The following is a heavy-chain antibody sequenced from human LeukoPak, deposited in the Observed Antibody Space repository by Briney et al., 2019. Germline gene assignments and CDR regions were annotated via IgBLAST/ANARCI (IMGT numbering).Heavy chain of an antibody. J-gene: IGHJ5*02. V-gene: IGHV3-74*01. D-gene: IGHD6-19*01. CDR2: INSDGSST. CDR1: GFTFSSYW. Sequence: GGSLRLSCGASGFTFSSYWMHWVRQAPGQGLVWVSRINSDGSSTTYADSVEGRFTISRDNAKNTLYLQMNSLGADDTAVYYCARAIAVRTLNWFDPWGQGTLVTVPS. CDR3: ARAIAVRTLNWFDP.